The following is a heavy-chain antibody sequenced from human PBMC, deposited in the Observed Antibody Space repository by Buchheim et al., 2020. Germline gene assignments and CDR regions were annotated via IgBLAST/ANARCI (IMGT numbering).Heavy chain of an antibody. CDR1: GFTFSSYS. CDR2: ISSSSNSI. D-gene: IGHD3-10*01. V-gene: IGHV3-48*02. Sequence: EVQLVESGGGLVQPGGSLRLSCAASGFTFSSYSMNWVRQAPGKGLEWVSYISSSSNSIYYADSVKGRFTISRDNAKNSLYLQMNSLRDEDTAVYYCASYDERVFMVRGAQTDYWGQGTL. J-gene: IGHJ4*02. CDR3: ASYDERVFMVRGAQTDY.